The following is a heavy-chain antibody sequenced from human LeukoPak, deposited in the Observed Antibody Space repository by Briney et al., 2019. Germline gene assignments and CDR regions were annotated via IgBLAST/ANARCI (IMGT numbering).Heavy chain of an antibody. CDR1: GFTVSSNY. D-gene: IGHD4-17*01. Sequence: GGSLRLSCTASGFTVSSNYMSWVRQAPGKGLEWVSVTYSGGNTDYADSVKGRFTISRDNSKNTVYLRMNSLRAEDTAVYYCAREGGDDRYFDYWGQGTLVTVSS. J-gene: IGHJ4*02. CDR2: TYSGGNT. CDR3: AREGGDDRYFDY. V-gene: IGHV3-66*01.